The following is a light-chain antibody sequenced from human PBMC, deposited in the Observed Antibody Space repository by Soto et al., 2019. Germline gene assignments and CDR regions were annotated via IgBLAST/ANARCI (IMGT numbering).Light chain of an antibody. CDR1: SEHSTYA. CDR2: IYSDGSH. Sequence: QAVVTQSPSASASLGASVKVTCTLTSEHSTYAIAWHRQQPEKGPRYLMRIYSDGSHVRGDGIPDRFLGSSSGAERHLTISSLQSDDEAEYYCQTWGAGSVVFGGGTKVTVL. CDR3: QTWGAGSVV. J-gene: IGLJ2*01. V-gene: IGLV4-69*01.